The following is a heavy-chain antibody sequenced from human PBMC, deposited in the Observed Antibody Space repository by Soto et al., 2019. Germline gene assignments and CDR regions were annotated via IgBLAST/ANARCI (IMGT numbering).Heavy chain of an antibody. CDR2: INPNSGGT. V-gene: IGHV1-2*02. J-gene: IGHJ4*02. CDR1: GYIFIGYY. CDR3: AREDPNWGSFDY. D-gene: IGHD3-16*01. Sequence: QVPLVQSGAEVKKPGASVKVSCKASGYIFIGYYVHWVRQAPGQGLEWMGWINPNSGGTNYAQKFQGRVTMTRDTSISTAYMELSRLRSDDTAIYYCAREDPNWGSFDYWGQGTLVTVSS.